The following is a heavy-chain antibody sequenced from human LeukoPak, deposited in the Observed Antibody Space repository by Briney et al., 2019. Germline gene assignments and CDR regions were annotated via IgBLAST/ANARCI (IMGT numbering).Heavy chain of an antibody. CDR3: AKLVGTGAIPTGY. Sequence: HPGGSLRLSCAASGFTFSNYAMTWVRQAPGKGLECVSVISASARNTDYADSVKGRFTISRDNSKNTLSLQMNSLRAEDTAIYYCAKLVGTGAIPTGYWGQGTLVTVSS. D-gene: IGHD1-1*01. CDR1: GFTFSNYA. J-gene: IGHJ4*02. CDR2: ISASARNT. V-gene: IGHV3-23*01.